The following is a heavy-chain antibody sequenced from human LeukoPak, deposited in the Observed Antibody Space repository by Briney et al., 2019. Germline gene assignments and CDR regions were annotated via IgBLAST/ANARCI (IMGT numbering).Heavy chain of an antibody. CDR1: GYSISSGYY. CDR2: IYHSGST. V-gene: IGHV4-38-2*01. J-gene: IGHJ4*02. CDR3: ARLDWRLFGVVTPKGFDY. D-gene: IGHD3-3*01. Sequence: SETLSLTCAVSGYSISSGYYWGWIRQPPGKGLEWIGSIYHSGSTYYNPSLKSRDTISVDTSKNQFSLKLSSVTAADTAVYYCARLDWRLFGVVTPKGFDYWGQGTLITVSS.